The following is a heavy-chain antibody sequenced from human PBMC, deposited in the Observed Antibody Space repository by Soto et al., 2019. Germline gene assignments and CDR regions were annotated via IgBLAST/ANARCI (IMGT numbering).Heavy chain of an antibody. Sequence: QVQLQESGPGLVKPSETLSLTCTVSGGSISGYYWSWIRQPPGKGLEWIGYIHYTGSTNYIASLKSRVTISVDMSKSHFSLKLSSVTAADTAVYYCARHNAGDWFDSWGQGTLVTVSS. D-gene: IGHD3-10*01. CDR2: IHYTGST. CDR3: ARHNAGDWFDS. J-gene: IGHJ5*01. CDR1: GGSISGYY. V-gene: IGHV4-59*08.